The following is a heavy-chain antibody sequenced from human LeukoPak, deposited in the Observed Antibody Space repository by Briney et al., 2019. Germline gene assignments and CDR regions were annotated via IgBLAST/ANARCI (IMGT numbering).Heavy chain of an antibody. CDR2: IYYSGST. CDR3: ARQGLVLRYFDGMDV. V-gene: IGHV4-59*08. CDR1: GGSISSYY. J-gene: IGHJ6*02. D-gene: IGHD3-9*01. Sequence: SETLSLTCTVSGGSISSYYWSWIRQPPGKGLEWIGYIYYSGSTNYNPSLKSRVTISVDTSKNQFSLKLSSVTAADTAVYYCARQGLVLRYFDGMDVWGQGTTVTVSS.